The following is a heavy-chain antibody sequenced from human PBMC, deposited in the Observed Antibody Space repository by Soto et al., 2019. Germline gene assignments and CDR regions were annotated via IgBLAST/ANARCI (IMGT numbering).Heavy chain of an antibody. J-gene: IGHJ6*03. CDR3: ARAQSVERAPFYYYYYMDV. D-gene: IGHD1-1*01. Sequence: GGSLRLSCAASGFTFSSYAMSWVRQAPGKGLEWVSAISGSGGSTYYADSVKGRFTISGDNSKNTLYLQMNSLRSEDTAVYYCARAQSVERAPFYYYYYMDVWGKGTTVTVSS. CDR2: ISGSGGST. CDR1: GFTFSSYA. V-gene: IGHV3-23*01.